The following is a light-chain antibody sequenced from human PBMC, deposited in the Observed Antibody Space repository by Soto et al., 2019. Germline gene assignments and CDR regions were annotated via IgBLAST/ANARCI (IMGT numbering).Light chain of an antibody. CDR1: QSVSSS. V-gene: IGKV3-11*01. Sequence: EIVLTQSPATLSLSPGERATLSCSASQSVSSSLAWYQQKPGQAPRLLIYDASTRAIGIPARFSGGGSGTDFTLTISRLEPEDFAVYYCQQRGNWPPLTFGGGTKVEIK. CDR3: QQRGNWPPLT. J-gene: IGKJ4*01. CDR2: DAS.